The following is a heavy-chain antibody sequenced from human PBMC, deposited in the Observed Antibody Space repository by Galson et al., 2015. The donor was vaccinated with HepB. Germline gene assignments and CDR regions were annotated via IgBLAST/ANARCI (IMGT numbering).Heavy chain of an antibody. Sequence: SVKVSCKASGYTFTSYDINWVRQATGQGLEWMEWMNPNSGNTGYAQKFQGRVTMTRNTSISTAYMELSSLRSEDTAVYYCARGEKYCSSTSCYTDFDYWGQGTLVTVSS. CDR1: GYTFTSYD. CDR2: MNPNSGNT. CDR3: ARGEKYCSSTSCYTDFDY. J-gene: IGHJ4*02. D-gene: IGHD2-2*02. V-gene: IGHV1-8*01.